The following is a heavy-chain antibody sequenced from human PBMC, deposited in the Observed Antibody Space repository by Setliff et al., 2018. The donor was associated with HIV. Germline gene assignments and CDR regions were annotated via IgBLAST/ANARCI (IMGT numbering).Heavy chain of an antibody. J-gene: IGHJ5*02. D-gene: IGHD3-16*01. CDR2: ISGSGDST. V-gene: IGHV3-23*01. CDR3: AKDYTPTFWEYNWFDV. CDR1: GFTFNYHA. Sequence: GESLKISCAASGFTFNYHAMTWVRQAPGKGLEWVSGISGSGDSTFYAHSVKGRFTISRDNARDTLYLEMNNLRAEDTALYYCAKDYTPTFWEYNWFDVWGQGTQVTVSS.